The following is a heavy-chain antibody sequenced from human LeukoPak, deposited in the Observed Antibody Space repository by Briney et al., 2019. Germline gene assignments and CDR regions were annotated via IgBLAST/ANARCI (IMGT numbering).Heavy chain of an antibody. D-gene: IGHD3-3*01. CDR1: GFTFSSYS. J-gene: IGHJ5*02. V-gene: IGHV3-48*01. Sequence: GGSLRLPCAASGFTFSSYSMNWVRQAPGKGLEWVSYISSSSSTIYYADSVKGRFTISRDNAKNSLYLQMNSLRAEDTAVYYCARAKFGATPYNWFDPWGQGTLVTVSS. CDR3: ARAKFGATPYNWFDP. CDR2: ISSSSSTI.